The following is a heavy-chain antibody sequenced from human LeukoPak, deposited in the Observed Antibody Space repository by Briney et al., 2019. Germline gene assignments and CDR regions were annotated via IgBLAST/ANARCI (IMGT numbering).Heavy chain of an antibody. D-gene: IGHD3-9*01. J-gene: IGHJ6*03. CDR1: GFTFSSYS. CDR3: ASLMGPNYYYYMDV. V-gene: IGHV3-21*01. CDR2: ISSSSSYI. Sequence: GGSLRLSCAASGFTFSSYSMSWVRQAPGKGLEWVSSISSSSSYIYYADSVKGRFTISRDNAKNSLYLQMNSLRAEDTAVYYCASLMGPNYYYYMDVWSKGTTVTVSS.